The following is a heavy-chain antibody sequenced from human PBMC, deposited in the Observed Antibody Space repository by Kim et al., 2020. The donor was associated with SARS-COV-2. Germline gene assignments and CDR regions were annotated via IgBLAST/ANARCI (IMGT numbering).Heavy chain of an antibody. CDR2: T. CDR3: ARSGPPFYFDY. V-gene: IGHV4-39*01. J-gene: IGHJ4*02. Sequence: THYNPSLKGRVTISVDTSKTQFSLKLSSVTAADTAVYYCARSGPPFYFDYWGQGTLVTVSS. D-gene: IGHD3-10*01.